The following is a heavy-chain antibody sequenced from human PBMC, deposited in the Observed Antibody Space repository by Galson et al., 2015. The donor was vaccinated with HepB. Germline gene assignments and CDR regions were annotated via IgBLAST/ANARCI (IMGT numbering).Heavy chain of an antibody. V-gene: IGHV1-3*01. J-gene: IGHJ6*03. CDR3: ARERIVPAAISWDYYYYYYMDV. D-gene: IGHD2-2*02. CDR2: INAGNGNT. CDR1: GYTFTSYA. Sequence: SVKVSCKASGYTFTSYAMHWVRQAPGQRLEWMGWINAGNGNTKYSQKFQGRVTITRDTSASTAYMELSSLRSEDTAVYYCARERIVPAAISWDYYYYYYMDVWGKGPTVTVSS.